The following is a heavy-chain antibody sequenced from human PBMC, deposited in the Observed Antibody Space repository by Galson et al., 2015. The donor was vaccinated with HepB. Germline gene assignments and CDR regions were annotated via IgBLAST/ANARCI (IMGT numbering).Heavy chain of an antibody. D-gene: IGHD6-19*01. CDR1: GFTFSSYG. CDR2: IWYDGSNK. Sequence: SLRLSCAASGFTFSSYGMHWVRQAPGKGLEWVAVIWYDGSNKYYADSVKGRFTISRDNSKNTLYLQMNSLRAEDTAVYYCARECLKTYSSGWYADYWGQGTLVTVSS. CDR3: ARECLKTYSSGWYADY. V-gene: IGHV3-33*01. J-gene: IGHJ4*02.